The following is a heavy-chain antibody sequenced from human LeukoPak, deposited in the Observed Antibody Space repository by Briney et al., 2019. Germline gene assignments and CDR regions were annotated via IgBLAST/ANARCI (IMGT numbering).Heavy chain of an antibody. CDR3: ARDRGYSSFDY. J-gene: IGHJ4*02. CDR2: IKEDGSEI. CDR1: GGSISSSSYY. Sequence: SSETLSLTCTVSGGSISSSSYYWGWIRQPPGKGLEWVANIKEDGSEINYVDSVKGRFTISRDNAKNSLYLQMNSLTVDDTAVYYCARDRGYSSFDYWGQGTLVTVS. V-gene: IGHV3-7*01. D-gene: IGHD4-23*01.